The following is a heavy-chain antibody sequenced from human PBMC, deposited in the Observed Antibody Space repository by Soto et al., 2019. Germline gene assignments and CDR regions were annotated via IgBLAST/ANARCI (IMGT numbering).Heavy chain of an antibody. CDR3: VRVFYASGVVDF. CDR1: GFTVSRYD. CDR2: IQTGGAT. J-gene: IGHJ4*02. V-gene: IGHV3-53*01. D-gene: IGHD3-10*01. Sequence: QLVESGGGLFQAGGSARLSCLASGFTVSRYDMAWVRQAPGKGLEWASIIQTGGATYYTDSAQGGFTISRDNSRNAVYLQMRSLGVEDTGVYSWVRVFYASGVVDFWGQGSPITVS.